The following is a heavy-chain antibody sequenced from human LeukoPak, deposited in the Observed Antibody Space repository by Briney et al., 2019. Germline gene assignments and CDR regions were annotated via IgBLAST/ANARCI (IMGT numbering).Heavy chain of an antibody. D-gene: IGHD3-22*01. CDR3: ARAPSDSSGYYYYYFDY. CDR2: IYYSGST. V-gene: IGHV4-59*08. J-gene: IGHJ4*02. CDR1: GGSISSYY. Sequence: SETLSLTCTVSGGSISSYYWSWIRQPPGKGLEWIGYIYYSGSTNYNPSLKSRVTISVDTSKNQFSLKLSSVTAADTAVYYCARAPSDSSGYYYYYFDYWGQGTLVIVSS.